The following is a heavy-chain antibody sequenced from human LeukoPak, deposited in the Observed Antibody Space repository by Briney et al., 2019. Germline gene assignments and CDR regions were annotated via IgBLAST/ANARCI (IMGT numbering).Heavy chain of an antibody. J-gene: IGHJ4*02. CDR2: INHSGST. Sequence: SETLSLTCAVYGVSFSGYYWSWIRQPPGKGLEWIGEINHSGSTSYKSSLKSRVTISIDTSKNQFSLKLSSVTAADTAVYYCAKDPTYYDFWSGYHKYYFDYWGQGTLVTVSS. V-gene: IGHV4-34*01. CDR1: GVSFSGYY. CDR3: AKDPTYYDFWSGYHKYYFDY. D-gene: IGHD3-3*01.